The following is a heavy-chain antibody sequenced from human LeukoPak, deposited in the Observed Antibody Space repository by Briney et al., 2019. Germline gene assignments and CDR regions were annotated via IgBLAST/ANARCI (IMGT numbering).Heavy chain of an antibody. D-gene: IGHD2/OR15-2a*01. CDR1: GFTFSSYA. CDR3: ARDSTSRGELFYGY. Sequence: TGGSLRLSCAASGFTFSSYAMSWIRQAPGKGLEWVSYISSSGSTIYYADSVKGRFTISRDNAKNSLYLQMNSLRAEDTAVYYCARDSTSRGELFYGYWGQGTLVTVSS. J-gene: IGHJ4*02. CDR2: ISSSGSTI. V-gene: IGHV3-11*01.